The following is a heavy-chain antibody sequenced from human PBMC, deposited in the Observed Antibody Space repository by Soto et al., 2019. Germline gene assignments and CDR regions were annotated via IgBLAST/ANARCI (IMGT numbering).Heavy chain of an antibody. D-gene: IGHD3-3*01. Sequence: SETLSLTCTVSGGSISSSSYYWGWIRQPPGKGLEWIGSIYYSGSTYYNPSLKSRVTISVDTSKNQFSLKLSSVTAADTAVYYCARGIETARRITIFPGEIYYYGMDVWGQGTTVTVSS. V-gene: IGHV4-39*01. CDR3: ARGIETARRITIFPGEIYYYGMDV. CDR1: GGSISSSSYY. J-gene: IGHJ6*02. CDR2: IYYSGST.